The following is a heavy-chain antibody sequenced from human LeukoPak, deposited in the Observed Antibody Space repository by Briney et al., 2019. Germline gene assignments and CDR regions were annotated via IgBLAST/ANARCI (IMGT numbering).Heavy chain of an antibody. CDR1: GFTFSSYV. D-gene: IGHD2-2*01. CDR3: ARRTSPGYMDV. J-gene: IGHJ6*03. V-gene: IGHV3-30*04. CDR2: ISYDGSNE. Sequence: GGSLRLSCAASGFTFSSYVMHWVRQAPGKGLEWVAIISYDGSNEYYADSVKGRFTISRDNAKNSLYLQMNSLRAEDTAVYYCARRTSPGYMDVWGKGTTVTVSS.